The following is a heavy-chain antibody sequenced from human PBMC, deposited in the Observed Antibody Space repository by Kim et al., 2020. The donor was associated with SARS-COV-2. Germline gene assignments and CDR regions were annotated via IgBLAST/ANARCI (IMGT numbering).Heavy chain of an antibody. V-gene: IGHV3-30-3*01. D-gene: IGHD5-18*01. J-gene: IGHJ4*02. CDR2: ISYDGSNK. Sequence: GGSLRLSCAASGFTFSSYAMHWVRPAPGKGLEWVAVISYDGSNKYYADSVKGRFTISRDNSKNTLYLQMNSLRAEDTAVYYCARVGGESYGYKGPWDYWGQGTLVSVSS. CDR3: ARVGGESYGYKGPWDY. CDR1: GFTFSSYA.